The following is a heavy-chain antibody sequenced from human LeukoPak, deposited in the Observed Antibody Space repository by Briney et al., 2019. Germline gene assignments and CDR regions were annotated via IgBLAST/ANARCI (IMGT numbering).Heavy chain of an antibody. CDR2: ISSSGGST. D-gene: IGHD1-14*01. CDR3: AKELGSHIYHTIDY. J-gene: IGHJ4*02. CDR1: GFIFYSYA. V-gene: IGHV3-23*01. Sequence: GGSLRLSCAASGFIFYSYAMSWVRQAPGKGLEWVSGISSSGGSTYYADSVKGRFTISRDNSKNTLQLQMNSLRAEDTAVYYCAKELGSHIYHTIDYWGQGTLVTVSS.